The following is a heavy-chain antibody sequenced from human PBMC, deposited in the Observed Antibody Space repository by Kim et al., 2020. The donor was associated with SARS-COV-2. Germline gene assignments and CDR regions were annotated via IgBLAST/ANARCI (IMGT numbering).Heavy chain of an antibody. CDR1: GGSISSSSYY. CDR2: IYYSGST. CDR3: ARLGGWYLATFDY. Sequence: SETLSLTCTVSGGSISSSSYYWGWIRQPPGKGLEWIGSIYYSGSTYYNPSLKSRVTISVDTSKNQFSLKLSSVTAADTAVNYCARLGGWYLATFDYWGQGTLVTVSS. V-gene: IGHV4-39*01. J-gene: IGHJ4*02. D-gene: IGHD6-19*01.